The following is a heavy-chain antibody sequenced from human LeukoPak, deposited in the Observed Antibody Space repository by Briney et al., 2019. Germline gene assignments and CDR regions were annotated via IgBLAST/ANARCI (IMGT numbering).Heavy chain of an antibody. D-gene: IGHD5-24*01. Sequence: GGSLRLSCAASGFTFSHYDMHWVRQTTGRGLEWVSSIGATVGIYYLASVKGRFTISRENAKNSLYLQMSSLRPGDTAVYYCARDAETGFDIWGHGTRVTVSS. CDR2: IGATVGI. J-gene: IGHJ3*02. CDR3: ARDAETGFDI. V-gene: IGHV3-13*01. CDR1: GFTFSHYD.